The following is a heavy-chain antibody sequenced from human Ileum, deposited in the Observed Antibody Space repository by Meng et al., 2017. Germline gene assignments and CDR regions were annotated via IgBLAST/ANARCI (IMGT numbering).Heavy chain of an antibody. CDR2: ISSDGANK. J-gene: IGHJ4*02. Sequence: GQLVESGGGLVRPGGSLRLSCAGTGFTFSNYGMIWIRQAPGKGLEWVAVISSDGANKYYTDSVKGRFTISRDNSKNTLSLQMNSLTAEDTAVYYCARDLLRACDYWGQGTLVTVSS. CDR1: GFTFSNYG. CDR3: ARDLLRACDY. V-gene: IGHV3-30*05. D-gene: IGHD1-26*01.